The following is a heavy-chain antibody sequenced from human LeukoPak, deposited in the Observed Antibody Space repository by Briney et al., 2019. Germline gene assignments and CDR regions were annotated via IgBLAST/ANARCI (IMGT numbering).Heavy chain of an antibody. V-gene: IGHV3-11*01. D-gene: IGHD6-19*01. CDR2: ISSSGSTI. J-gene: IGHJ4*02. CDR3: ARLYSSGWYYFDY. CDR1: GFTFSDYY. Sequence: GGSLRLSCAASGFTFSDYYMSWIRQAPGKGLEWVSYISSSGSTIYYADSVKGRFTISRDNAKNSLYLQMDSLRAEDTAVYYCARLYSSGWYYFDYWGQGTLVTVSS.